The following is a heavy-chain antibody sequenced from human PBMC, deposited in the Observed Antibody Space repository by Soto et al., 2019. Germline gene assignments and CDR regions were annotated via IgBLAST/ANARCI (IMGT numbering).Heavy chain of an antibody. CDR3: AREIVEMATIIFWYFDH. J-gene: IGHJ4*01. CDR1: GFTFSSYA. D-gene: IGHD5-12*01. Sequence: PEGALTLTCTASGFTFSSYAIHWVRQAPGKGLEWVAVISYDGSNKYYADSVKGRFTISRDNSKNTLYLQMNSLRAEDTAVYYCAREIVEMATIIFWYFDHWGHGTLVPVSS. CDR2: ISYDGSNK. V-gene: IGHV3-30-3*01.